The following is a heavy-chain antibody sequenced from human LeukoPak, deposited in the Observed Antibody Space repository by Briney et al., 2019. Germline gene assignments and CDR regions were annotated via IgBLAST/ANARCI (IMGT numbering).Heavy chain of an antibody. CDR1: GFTVSSNY. Sequence: GGSLRLSCAASGFTVSSNYMSWVRQAPGKGLEWVSVIYSGGSTYYADSVKGRFTISRDNSKNTLYLQMNSLRAEDTAVYYCAREPTGGAMVRGVITPYYYYGMDVWGQGTTVTVSS. V-gene: IGHV3-66*01. J-gene: IGHJ6*02. CDR2: IYSGGST. CDR3: AREPTGGAMVRGVITPYYYYGMDV. D-gene: IGHD3-10*01.